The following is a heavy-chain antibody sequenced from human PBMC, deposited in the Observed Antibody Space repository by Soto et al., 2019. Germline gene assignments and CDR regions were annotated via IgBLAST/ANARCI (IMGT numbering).Heavy chain of an antibody. CDR1: TYTFTNYW. J-gene: IGHJ6*02. V-gene: IGHV5-10-1*01. CDR2: IDPSDSYT. CDR3: ARHWVFGSGSGGNGLDV. D-gene: IGHD3-10*01. Sequence: LKISCKGSTYTFTNYWISWVRQMPGKGLEWMGRIDPSDSYTNYSPSFQGHVTISADKSISTAYLQWSSLKASDTAMYYCARHWVFGSGSGGNGLDVWGQGTTVTVSS.